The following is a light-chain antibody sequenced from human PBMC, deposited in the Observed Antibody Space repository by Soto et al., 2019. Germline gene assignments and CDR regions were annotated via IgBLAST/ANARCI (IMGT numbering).Light chain of an antibody. Sequence: EIVMTQTPVSSPVTLGQPASISCRSSQSPDNNDGKTYLSWVRQRPGQPPRLLIYRISHRFSGVPDRFSGSGAGTDFTLKISRVEAEDVGLYYCMQATQFPYTFGQGTKLEIK. CDR2: RIS. V-gene: IGKV2-24*01. CDR1: QSPDNNDGKTY. J-gene: IGKJ2*01. CDR3: MQATQFPYT.